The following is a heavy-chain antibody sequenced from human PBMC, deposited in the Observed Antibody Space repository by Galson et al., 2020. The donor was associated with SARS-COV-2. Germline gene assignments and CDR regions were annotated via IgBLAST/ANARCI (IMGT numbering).Heavy chain of an antibody. V-gene: IGHV3-23*01. CDR1: GFTFSSYA. Sequence: GESLKISCAASGFTFSSYAMSWVRQAPGKGLEWVSAISGSGGSTYYADSVKGRFTISRDNSKNTLYLQMNSLRAEDTAVYYCAKDFTWVPTYYDFWSGYYTDGMDVWGQGTTVTVSS. D-gene: IGHD3-3*01. CDR3: AKDFTWVPTYYDFWSGYYTDGMDV. CDR2: ISGSGGST. J-gene: IGHJ6*02.